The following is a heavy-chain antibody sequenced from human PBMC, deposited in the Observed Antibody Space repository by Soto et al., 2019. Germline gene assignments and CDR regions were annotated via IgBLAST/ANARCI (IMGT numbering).Heavy chain of an antibody. CDR2: IIPIFGTA. D-gene: IGHD4-4*01. J-gene: IGHJ6*02. CDR1: GGTFSSYA. Sequence: ASVKVSCKASGGTFSSYAISWVRQAPGQGLEWMGGIIPIFGTANYAQKFQGRVTITADESTSTAYMELSSLRSEDTAVYYCACAVVYYSNCDYYSYGFYVWGQGNTVTVS. CDR3: ACAVVYYSNCDYYSYGFYV. V-gene: IGHV1-69*13.